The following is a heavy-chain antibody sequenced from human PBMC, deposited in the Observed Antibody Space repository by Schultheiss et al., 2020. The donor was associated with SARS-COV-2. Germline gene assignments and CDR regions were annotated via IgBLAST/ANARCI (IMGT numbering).Heavy chain of an antibody. CDR1: GFTFSSYW. J-gene: IGHJ4*02. CDR3: ARDKGYDFWSGYQSYYFDY. V-gene: IGHV3-74*01. D-gene: IGHD3-3*01. CDR2: INSDGSST. Sequence: GESLKISCAASGFTFSSYWMHWVRQAPGKGLVWVSRINSDGSSTSYADSVKGRFTISRDNAKNTLYLQMNSLRAEDTAVYYCARDKGYDFWSGYQSYYFDYWGQGTLVTVSS.